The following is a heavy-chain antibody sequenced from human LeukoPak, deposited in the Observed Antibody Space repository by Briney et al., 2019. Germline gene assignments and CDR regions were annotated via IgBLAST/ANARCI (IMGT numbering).Heavy chain of an antibody. Sequence: GGSLRLSCAASGFTFTSYWMSWVRQAPGKGLEWVASIKQDGSEKYYVDSVKGRFTISRDNAKDSLYLQMNSLRAEDTAVYYCARALTTLTYEGYWGQGTLVTVSS. J-gene: IGHJ4*02. CDR2: IKQDGSEK. D-gene: IGHD1-1*01. V-gene: IGHV3-7*01. CDR3: ARALTTLTYEGY. CDR1: GFTFTSYW.